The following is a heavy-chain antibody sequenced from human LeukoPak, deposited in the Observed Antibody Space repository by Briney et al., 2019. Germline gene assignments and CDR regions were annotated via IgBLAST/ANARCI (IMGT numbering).Heavy chain of an antibody. V-gene: IGHV1-46*01. CDR3: ARDQEGFDY. Sequence: ASVKVSCKASGYTFTSNYIHWVRQAPGQGLEWMGMIYPRDGSSSYAQKFQGRVTVTRDTSTSTVHMELSGLRSEDTAVYYCARDQEGFDYWGQGTLVTVSS. J-gene: IGHJ4*02. CDR1: GYTFTSNY. CDR2: IYPRDGSS.